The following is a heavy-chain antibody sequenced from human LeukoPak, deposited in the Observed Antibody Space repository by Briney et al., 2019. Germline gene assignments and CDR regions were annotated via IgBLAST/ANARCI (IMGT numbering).Heavy chain of an antibody. Sequence: GGSLRLSCAASRFTFSSYGMHWVRQAPGKGLEWVAVVWYDGSNKYYADSVKGRFTISRDNSKNTLYLQMNSLRAEDTAVYYCARDCVTDDYGDYGPPLGYYYYYGMDVWGQGTTVTVSS. CDR3: ARDCVTDDYGDYGPPLGYYYYYGMDV. J-gene: IGHJ6*02. V-gene: IGHV3-33*01. CDR2: VWYDGSNK. CDR1: RFTFSSYG. D-gene: IGHD4-17*01.